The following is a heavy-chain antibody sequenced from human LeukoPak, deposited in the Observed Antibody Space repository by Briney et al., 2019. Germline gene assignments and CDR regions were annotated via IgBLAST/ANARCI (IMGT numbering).Heavy chain of an antibody. CDR3: ARLVLDVWGSYRFDP. J-gene: IGHJ5*02. D-gene: IGHD3-16*02. CDR2: IFYSVST. CDR1: GGSISSSSYY. V-gene: IGHV4-39*01. Sequence: PSETLSLTCTVSGGSISSSSYYWGWIRQPPGKGVEWIGSIFYSVSTSYNPSLERRVTIPVDTSKTQFSLKLTSVTAADTAVYYCARLVLDVWGSYRFDPWGQGTLVTVSS.